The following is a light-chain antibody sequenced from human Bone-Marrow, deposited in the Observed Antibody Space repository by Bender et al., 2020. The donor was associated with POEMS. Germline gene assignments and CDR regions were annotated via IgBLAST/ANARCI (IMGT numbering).Light chain of an antibody. CDR1: DSNFGGNN. V-gene: IGLV1-44*01. CDR3: SSYTSTNTYV. J-gene: IGLJ1*01. Sequence: QSVLTQPPSASGTPGQSVIISCSGTDSNFGGNNVNWYQHLPGTAPRLVVYSNYQRPSGVSDRFSGSKSVNTASLTISGLQAEDEADYYCSSYTSTNTYVFGTGTKVTVL. CDR2: SNY.